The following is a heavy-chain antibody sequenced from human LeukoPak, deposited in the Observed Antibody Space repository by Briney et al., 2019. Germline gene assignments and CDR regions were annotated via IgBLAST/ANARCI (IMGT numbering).Heavy chain of an antibody. Sequence: PGGSLRLSCAASGFTFSSYSMNWVRQAPWKGLEWVSSIRSSSSYIYYADSVKGRFTISRDNAKNSLYLQMNSLRAEDTAVYYCASPEYSYGFNDAFDIWGQGTMVTVSS. J-gene: IGHJ3*02. CDR3: ASPEYSYGFNDAFDI. V-gene: IGHV3-21*01. CDR2: IRSSSSYI. D-gene: IGHD5-18*01. CDR1: GFTFSSYS.